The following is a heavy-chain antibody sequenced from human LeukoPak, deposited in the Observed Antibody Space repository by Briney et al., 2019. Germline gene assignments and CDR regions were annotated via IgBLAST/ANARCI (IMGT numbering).Heavy chain of an antibody. V-gene: IGHV1-69*05. D-gene: IGHD5-24*01. CDR2: IIPIFGTA. Sequence: ASVKVSCKASGGTFSSYAISWVRQAPGQGLEWMGGIIPIFGTANYAQKFQGRVTITTDESTSTAYMELSSLRSEDTAVYYCAETSRDSYAMTFDYWGQGTLVTVSS. CDR1: GGTFSSYA. CDR3: AETSRDSYAMTFDY. J-gene: IGHJ4*02.